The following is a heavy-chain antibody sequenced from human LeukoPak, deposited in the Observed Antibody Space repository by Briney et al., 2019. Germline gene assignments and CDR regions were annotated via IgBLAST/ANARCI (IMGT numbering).Heavy chain of an antibody. CDR1: GGTFSSYA. J-gene: IGHJ4*02. CDR2: IIPIFGTA. CDR3: ARDRVRYCGGDCYSFDY. V-gene: IGHV1-69*13. Sequence: SVKVSCKASGGTFSSYAISWVRQAPGQGLEWMGGIIPIFGTANYAQKFQGRVTITADESTSTAYMELSSLRSEDTAVYYCARDRVRYCGGDCYSFDYWGQGTLVTVSS. D-gene: IGHD2-21*02.